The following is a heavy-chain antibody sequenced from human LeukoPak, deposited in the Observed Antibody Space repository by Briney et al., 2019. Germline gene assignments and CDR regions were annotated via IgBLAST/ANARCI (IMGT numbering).Heavy chain of an antibody. CDR2: INHSGST. Sequence: PSETLSLTCAVYGGSFSGYYWSWIRQPPGKGLEWIGEINHSGSTNYSPSPKSRVTISVDTSKNQFSLKLSSVTAADTAVYYCASTYCSNTSCYVFFDYWGQGTLVTVSS. V-gene: IGHV4-34*01. CDR1: GGSFSGYY. CDR3: ASTYCSNTSCYVFFDY. D-gene: IGHD2-2*01. J-gene: IGHJ4*02.